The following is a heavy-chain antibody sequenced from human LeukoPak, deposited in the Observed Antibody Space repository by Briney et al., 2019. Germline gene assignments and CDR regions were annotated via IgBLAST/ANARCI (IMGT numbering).Heavy chain of an antibody. V-gene: IGHV4-34*01. J-gene: IGHJ4*02. D-gene: IGHD6-19*01. CDR2: INHSGST. CDR3: AREQPGWLPYFDY. CDR1: GGSFSGYY. Sequence: SETLSLTCAVYGGSFSGYYWSWIRQPPGKGLEWIGEINHSGSTNYNPSLKSRVTISVDTSKNQFSLKLSSVTAADTAVYYCAREQPGWLPYFDYWGQGTLVTVSS.